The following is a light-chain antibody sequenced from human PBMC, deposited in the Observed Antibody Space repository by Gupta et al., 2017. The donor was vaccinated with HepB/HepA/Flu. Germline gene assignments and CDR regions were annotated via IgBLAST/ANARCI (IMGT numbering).Light chain of an antibody. J-gene: IGLJ2*01. V-gene: IGLV3-19*01. CDR1: SLRSYY. CDR2: GKN. CDR3: NSQDSSGNIVV. Sequence: SSELTQAPAVSVALGQTDRITCQGDSLRSYYANWYQQKPGQAPVLVIYGKNNRHSGIPERFSGSNSGTTATLTITGAQAEDEADYYCNSQDSSGNIVVFGGGTKLTVL.